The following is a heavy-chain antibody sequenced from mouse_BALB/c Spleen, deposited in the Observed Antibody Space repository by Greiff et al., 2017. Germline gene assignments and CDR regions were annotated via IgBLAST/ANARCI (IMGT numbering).Heavy chain of an antibody. CDR3: AREVAEAMDS. J-gene: IGHJ4*01. V-gene: IGHV5-17*02. D-gene: IGHD1-1*01. Sequence: EVQGVESGGGLVQPGGSRKLSCAASGFTFSSFGMHWVRQAPEKGLEWVAYISSGSSTIYYADTVKGRFTISRDNPKNTLFLQMTSLRSEDTAMYYCAREVAEAMDSWGQGTSVTVSS. CDR2: ISSGSSTI. CDR1: GFTFSSFG.